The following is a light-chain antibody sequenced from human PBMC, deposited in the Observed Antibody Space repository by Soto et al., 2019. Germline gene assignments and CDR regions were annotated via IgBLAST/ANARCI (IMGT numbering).Light chain of an antibody. CDR1: SSDVGGSNY. CDR2: EVA. J-gene: IGLJ2*01. CDR3: SSYTTTTTRGVV. Sequence: QSALTQPASVSGSPGQSITISCTGTSSDVGGSNYVSWYQQHPGKAPKLMIYEVANRPSGVSNRFSGSKSGNTASLTISGLQPEAEAHYYCSSYTTTTTRGVVFGGGTKLTVL. V-gene: IGLV2-14*01.